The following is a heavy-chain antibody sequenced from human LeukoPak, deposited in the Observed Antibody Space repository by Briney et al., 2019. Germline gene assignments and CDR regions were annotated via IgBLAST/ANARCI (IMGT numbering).Heavy chain of an antibody. CDR3: ARGRVLSSFDY. CDR1: VYSFTSYD. D-gene: IGHD3-10*02. V-gene: IGHV1-8*01. J-gene: IGHJ4*02. CDR2: MNPKRGNT. Sequence: ASVKVSFKGSVYSFTSYDINWVRPAPGQGLAWMGWMNPKRGNTGYAQKFKDRVTITSKASISTAYMELSSRRSEDTDVYYCARGRVLSSFDYWGQGTLVGVSS.